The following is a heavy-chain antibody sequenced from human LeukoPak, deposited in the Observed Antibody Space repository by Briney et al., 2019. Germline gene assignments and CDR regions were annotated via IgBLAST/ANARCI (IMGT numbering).Heavy chain of an antibody. CDR3: ARGGYYYGSGSYYNSLYGMDV. CDR2: IYPGDSDT. Sequence: GESLKISCKGSGYSFTSYWIGWVRQMPGKGLEWMGIIYPGDSDTGYSPSFQGQVTISADKSISTAYLQWSSLKASDTAMYYCARGGYYYGSGSYYNSLYGMDVWGQGTTVTVSS. V-gene: IGHV5-51*01. J-gene: IGHJ6*02. D-gene: IGHD3-10*01. CDR1: GYSFTSYW.